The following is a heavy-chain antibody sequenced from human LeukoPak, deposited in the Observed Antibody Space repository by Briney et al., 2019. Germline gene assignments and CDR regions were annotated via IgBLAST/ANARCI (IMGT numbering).Heavy chain of an antibody. J-gene: IGHJ6*03. CDR2: IIPIFGTA. V-gene: IGHV1-69*01. Sequence: SVKVSCKASGGTFSSYAISWVRQSPGQGLEWMGGIIPIFGTANYAQKFQGRVTITADESTSTAYMELSSLRSEDTAVYYCARASGAHYDFWSGSYYMDVWGKGTTVTVSS. CDR3: ARASGAHYDFWSGSYYMDV. D-gene: IGHD3-3*01. CDR1: GGTFSSYA.